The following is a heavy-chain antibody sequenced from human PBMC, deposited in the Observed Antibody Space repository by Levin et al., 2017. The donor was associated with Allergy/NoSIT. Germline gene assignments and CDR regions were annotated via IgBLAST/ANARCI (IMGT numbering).Heavy chain of an antibody. V-gene: IGHV3-30-3*01. J-gene: IGHJ4*02. CDR1: GFTFSSYA. Sequence: LSLTCAASGFTFSSYAMHWVRQAPGKGLEWVAVISYDGSNKYYADSVKGRFTISRDNSKNTLYLQMNSLRAEDTAVYYCARGGVGFDYWGQGTLVTVSS. CDR3: ARGGVGFDY. D-gene: IGHD3-16*01. CDR2: ISYDGSNK.